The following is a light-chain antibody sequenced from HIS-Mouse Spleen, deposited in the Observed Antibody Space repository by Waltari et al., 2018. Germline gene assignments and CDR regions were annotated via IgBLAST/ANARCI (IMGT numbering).Light chain of an antibody. Sequence: DIVMTQSPDSLAVSLGERATINCKSSQSVLYSSNNKNYLAWYQQKPGQPHKLLIYWASTRESVVPDRFSGSGSETDFILTISSLQAEDVSVYYCQQYYSTPLTFGGGTKVEIK. CDR3: QQYYSTPLT. J-gene: IGKJ4*01. CDR1: QSVLYSSNNKNY. CDR2: WAS. V-gene: IGKV4-1*01.